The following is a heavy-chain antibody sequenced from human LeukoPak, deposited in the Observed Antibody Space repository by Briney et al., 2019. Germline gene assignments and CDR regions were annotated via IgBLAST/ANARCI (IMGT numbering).Heavy chain of an antibody. CDR1: GYTFTSYG. J-gene: IGHJ4*02. CDR2: ISAYNGNT. V-gene: IGHV1-18*01. CDR3: ATIGTYDS. Sequence: VASVKVSCKASGYTFTSYGISWVRQAPGQGLEWMGWISAYNGNTNYAQKFQGRVTMTRNTSISTAYMELSSLRSDDTAVYYCATIGTYDSWGQGTLVTVSS.